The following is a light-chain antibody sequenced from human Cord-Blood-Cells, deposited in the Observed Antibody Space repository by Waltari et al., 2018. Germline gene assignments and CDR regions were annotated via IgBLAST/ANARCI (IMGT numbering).Light chain of an antibody. CDR3: CSYAGSWV. Sequence: SALTQPASASGSPRQSITISRTATSSDAGSYKLVSWYQQHPGKAPKRMIYEVSKRPSGGSNRFSGSKSGNTASLTISGLQAEDEADYYCCSYAGSWVFGGGTKLTVL. CDR1: SSDAGSYKL. CDR2: EVS. J-gene: IGLJ3*02. V-gene: IGLV2-23*02.